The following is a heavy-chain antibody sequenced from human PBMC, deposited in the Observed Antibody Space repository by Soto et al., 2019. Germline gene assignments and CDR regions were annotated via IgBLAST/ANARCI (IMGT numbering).Heavy chain of an antibody. D-gene: IGHD2-2*01. CDR1: GGTFSSYA. V-gene: IGHV1-69*13. CDR3: ASIVHRAAMPGSGYYYGMDV. J-gene: IGHJ6*02. Sequence: SVKVSCKASGGTFSSYAISWVRQAPGQGLEWMGGIIPIFGTANYAQKFQGRVTITADESTSTAYMELSSLRSEDTAVYYCASIVHRAAMPGSGYYYGMDVWG. CDR2: IIPIFGTA.